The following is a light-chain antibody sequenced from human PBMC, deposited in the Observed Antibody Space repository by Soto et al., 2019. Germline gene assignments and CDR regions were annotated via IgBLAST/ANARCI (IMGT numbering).Light chain of an antibody. V-gene: IGLV1-40*01. J-gene: IGLJ3*02. CDR2: GNN. CDR1: SSNIGAGYD. CDR3: SSYTTVPSPQWV. Sequence: QSVLTQPPSVSGAPGQTITISCTGSSSNIGAGYDVHWYQQLPGRAPKLLIYGNNNRPSGVPDRFSASKSCNTASLTISGLQAEDEAHYYCSSYTTVPSPQWVFAGGTKLTVL.